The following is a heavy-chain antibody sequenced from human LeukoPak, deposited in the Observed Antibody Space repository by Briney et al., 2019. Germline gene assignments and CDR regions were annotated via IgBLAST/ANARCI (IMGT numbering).Heavy chain of an antibody. V-gene: IGHV3-21*01. J-gene: IGHJ4*02. Sequence: GGSLRLSCAASGFTFSTSAMDWVRQVPGKGLEWVSSIDYDSSHIYYAASVRGRFTISRDNARNSVYLQMDSLRVEDTAVYYCTRDPLRYLRVGHYDYWGQGTLVAVSS. CDR1: GFTFSTSA. CDR2: IDYDSSHI. CDR3: TRDPLRYLRVGHYDY. D-gene: IGHD3-9*01.